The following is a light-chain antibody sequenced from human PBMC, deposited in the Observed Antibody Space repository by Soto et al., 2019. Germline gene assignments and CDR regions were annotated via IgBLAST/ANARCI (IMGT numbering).Light chain of an antibody. Sequence: TQPASLSWSPGQSITISCTGTTRDVGGYNYVSWYQHHPGKAPKLMIYDVSNRPSGVSNLFSGSKSGNTASLTISGLQPEDEADYYCSSYTTSNTRQIVFGTGTKVTVL. CDR3: SSYTTSNTRQIV. CDR1: TRDVGGYNY. CDR2: DVS. J-gene: IGLJ1*01. V-gene: IGLV2-14*03.